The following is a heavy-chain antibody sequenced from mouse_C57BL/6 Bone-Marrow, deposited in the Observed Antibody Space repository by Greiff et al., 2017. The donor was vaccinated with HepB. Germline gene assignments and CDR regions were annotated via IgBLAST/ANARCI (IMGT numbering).Heavy chain of an antibody. CDR2: IDPSDSYT. CDR1: GYTFTSYW. J-gene: IGHJ3*01. V-gene: IGHV1-69*01. Sequence: QVQLKQPGAELVMPGASVKLSCKASGYTFTSYWMHWVKQRPGQGLEWIGEIDPSDSYTNYNQKFKGKSTLTVDKSSSTAYMQLSSLTSEDSAVYYCARGGGFAYGGQGTLVTVSA. CDR3: ARGGGFAY.